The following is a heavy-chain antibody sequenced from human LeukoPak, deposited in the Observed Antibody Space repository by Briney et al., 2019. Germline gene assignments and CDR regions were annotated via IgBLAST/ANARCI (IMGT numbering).Heavy chain of an antibody. CDR3: ARQGPGYCSSTSCYGVDY. CDR2: INTNTGNP. Sequence: ASVKVSCKASGYTFTSFALGWVRQAPGHGLERMGWINTNTGNPTYAQGFTGRFVFSLDTSVSTAYLQISSLKAEDTAVYYCARQGPGYCSSTSCYGVDYWGQGTLVTVSS. D-gene: IGHD2-2*01. CDR1: GYTFTSFA. J-gene: IGHJ4*02. V-gene: IGHV7-4-1*02.